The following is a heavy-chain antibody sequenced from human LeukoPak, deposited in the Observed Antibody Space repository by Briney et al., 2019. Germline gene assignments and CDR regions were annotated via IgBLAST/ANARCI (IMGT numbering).Heavy chain of an antibody. CDR2: ISGSGGNT. D-gene: IGHD2-15*01. V-gene: IGHV3-23*01. Sequence: PGGSLRLSCAASGFTFSSYAMSWGRQAPGKGLEWVSAISGSGGNTYYADSAKGRFTISRDNSKNTLYLQMNSLRAEDTAVYYCAKDPTLSRYCSGGSCFTSDYWGQGTLVTVSS. CDR3: AKDPTLSRYCSGGSCFTSDY. J-gene: IGHJ4*02. CDR1: GFTFSSYA.